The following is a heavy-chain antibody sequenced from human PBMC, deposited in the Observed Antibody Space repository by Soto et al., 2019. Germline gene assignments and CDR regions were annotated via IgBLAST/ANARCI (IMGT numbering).Heavy chain of an antibody. CDR1: GYTFGKYG. V-gene: IGHV1-18*01. J-gene: IGHJ4*02. CDR2: ISVYHGNT. CDR3: AKDCSGASCGFDI. D-gene: IGHD2-15*01. Sequence: QVQLVQSGTEVKKPGASVKVSCKASGYTFGKYGISWVRQAPGQGLEWVGWISVYHGNTVHAQKFRGRVNMTTCTATSTGYMELGSLKSDATAISYCAKDCSGASCGFDIWGQGTLVTVSS.